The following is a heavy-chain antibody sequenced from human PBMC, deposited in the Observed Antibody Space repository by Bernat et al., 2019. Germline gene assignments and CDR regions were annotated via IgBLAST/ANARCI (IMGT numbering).Heavy chain of an antibody. Sequence: EVQLLESGGGLVQPGGSLRLSCAASGFTLSTYAMSWVRQAPGRGLEWVSGLTGSGGSTYYADSVKGRFTISRDNSKNTLYLQMNSLRAEDTAVYYCAKGIHTFDIWGQGTMVTVSS. CDR3: AKGIHTFDI. V-gene: IGHV3-23*01. CDR1: GFTLSTYA. CDR2: LTGSGGST. D-gene: IGHD3-3*02. J-gene: IGHJ3*02.